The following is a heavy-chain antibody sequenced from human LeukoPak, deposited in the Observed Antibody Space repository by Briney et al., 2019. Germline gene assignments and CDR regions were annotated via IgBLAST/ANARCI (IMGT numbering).Heavy chain of an antibody. V-gene: IGHV4-34*01. CDR3: ARDGCSSASCLNWFDP. CDR2: INHSGST. CDR1: GGSFSGYY. Sequence: EPSETLSLTCAVYGGSFSGYYWSWIRQPPGKGLEWIGEINHSGSTNYNPSLKSRVTISVDTSKKQFSLKVRSVTAADTAIYFCARDGCSSASCLNWFDPWGQGIQVTVSS. J-gene: IGHJ5*02. D-gene: IGHD2-2*01.